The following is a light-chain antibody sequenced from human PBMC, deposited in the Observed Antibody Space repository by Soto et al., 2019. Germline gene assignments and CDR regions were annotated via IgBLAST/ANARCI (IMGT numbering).Light chain of an antibody. V-gene: IGKV3-11*01. CDR3: QQYNNWRT. Sequence: EIVLTQSPATLSLSPGDRATLSCRASQSVTSSLAWFQQKPGQAPRLLIYDVSRRATAIPARFSGSGSGTDFTLTISSLEPEDFAVYYCQQYNNWRTFGQGTKVEIK. J-gene: IGKJ1*01. CDR1: QSVTSS. CDR2: DVS.